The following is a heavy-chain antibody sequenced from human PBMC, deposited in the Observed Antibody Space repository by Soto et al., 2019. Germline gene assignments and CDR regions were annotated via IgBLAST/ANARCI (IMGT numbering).Heavy chain of an antibody. D-gene: IGHD1-7*01. CDR3: AREVLAVTGTTTPDY. J-gene: IGHJ4*02. Sequence: GGSLRLSCAASGFTFSSYSMNWVRQAPGKGLEWVSSISSSSSYIYYADSVKGRFTISRDNAKNSLYLQMNSLRAEDTAVYYCAREVLAVTGTTTPDYWGQGTLVTVSS. CDR2: ISSSSSYI. V-gene: IGHV3-21*01. CDR1: GFTFSSYS.